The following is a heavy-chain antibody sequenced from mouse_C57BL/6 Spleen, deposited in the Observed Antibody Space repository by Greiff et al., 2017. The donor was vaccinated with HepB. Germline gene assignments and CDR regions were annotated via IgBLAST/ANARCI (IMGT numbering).Heavy chain of an antibody. V-gene: IGHV1-54*01. CDR1: GYAFTNYL. CDR3: ASQFITTAGGFAY. D-gene: IGHD1-1*01. Sequence: VKLMESGAELVRPGTSVKVSCKASGYAFTNYLIEWVKQRPGQGLEWIGVINPGSGGTNYNEKFKGKATLTADKSSSTAYMQLSSLTSEDSAVYFCASQFITTAGGFAYWGQGTLVTVSA. J-gene: IGHJ3*01. CDR2: INPGSGGT.